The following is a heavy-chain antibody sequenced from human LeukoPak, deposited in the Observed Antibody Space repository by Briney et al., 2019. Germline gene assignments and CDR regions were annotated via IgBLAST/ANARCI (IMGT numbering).Heavy chain of an antibody. Sequence: PGGSLRLSCAASGFTFSSYWMSWVRQAPGKGLEWVANIKQDGSEKYYVDSVKGRFTISRDNAKNSLYLQMNSLRAEDTAVYYCARAGLLWFGPAGYYGMDVWGKGTRSPSPQ. CDR3: ARAGLLWFGPAGYYGMDV. D-gene: IGHD3-10*01. J-gene: IGHJ6*04. CDR1: GFTFSSYW. V-gene: IGHV3-7*03. CDR2: IKQDGSEK.